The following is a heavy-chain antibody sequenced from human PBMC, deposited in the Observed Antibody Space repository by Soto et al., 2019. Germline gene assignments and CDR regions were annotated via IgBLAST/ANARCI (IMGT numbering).Heavy chain of an antibody. CDR2: IIPISGTA. Sequence: QVQLVQSGAEVTKPGSSVKVSCKASGGTFSSYAISWVRQAPGQGLEWMGGIIPISGTANYAQKFQGRVTITADESTSTAYMELSSLRSEDTAVYYCVRSQGSSTSLEIYYYYYYGMDVWGQGTTVTVSS. CDR3: VRSQGSSTSLEIYYYYYYGMDV. J-gene: IGHJ6*02. V-gene: IGHV1-69*01. CDR1: GGTFSSYA. D-gene: IGHD2-2*01.